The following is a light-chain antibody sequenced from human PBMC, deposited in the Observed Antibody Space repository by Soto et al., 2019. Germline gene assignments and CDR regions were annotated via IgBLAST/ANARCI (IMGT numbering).Light chain of an antibody. Sequence: QSVLTQPPSGSGAPGQRVTISCTGSSSNIGAGYEVHWYQQLPGTAPKLLIYGNSNRPSGVPDRFSGSKSGTSASLAITGLQAEDEADYCCQSYDSSLSGVVFGGGTKLTVL. CDR3: QSYDSSLSGVV. CDR1: SSNIGAGYE. CDR2: GNS. J-gene: IGLJ2*01. V-gene: IGLV1-40*01.